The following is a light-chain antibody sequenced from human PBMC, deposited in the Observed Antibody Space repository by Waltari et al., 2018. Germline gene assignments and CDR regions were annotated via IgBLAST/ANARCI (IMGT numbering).Light chain of an antibody. Sequence: QSVLTQPPSVSGAPGQRVTISCSGSSSNIGAGHDVHWYQVFPRAPPKLLIYGNSNRPSGVPDRFSGSKSGTSASLAITGLQAEDEADYYCQSYDSSLTSGVVFGGGTKVTVL. CDR3: QSYDSSLTSGVV. V-gene: IGLV1-40*01. J-gene: IGLJ3*02. CDR2: GNS. CDR1: SSNIGAGHD.